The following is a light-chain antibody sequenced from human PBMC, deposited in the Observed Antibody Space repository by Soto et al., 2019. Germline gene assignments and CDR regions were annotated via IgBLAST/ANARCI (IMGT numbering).Light chain of an antibody. CDR2: EVN. Sequence: QSVLTQPASVSGSPGQSVTISCTGPRSDIGDSNFISWYQHSPGKAPRLLIYEVNNRPSGVSRRFSGSKAGNTASLTISGLLDDDEADYVCASFRSGTILVFGSGTKLTVL. J-gene: IGLJ2*01. V-gene: IGLV2-14*01. CDR3: ASFRSGTILV. CDR1: RSDIGDSNF.